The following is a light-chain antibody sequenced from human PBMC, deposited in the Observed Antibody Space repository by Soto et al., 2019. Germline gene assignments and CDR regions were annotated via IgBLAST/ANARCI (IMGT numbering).Light chain of an antibody. CDR3: QKYTFSPWT. J-gene: IGKJ1*01. V-gene: IGKV1-5*03. CDR2: KAS. Sequence: DIQMTQSPSTLSASVGDRVTITCRASQSISSWLAWYQQKPGKAPKLLIYKASTLESGVPSRFSGSGSGTEYTLTISSLQPDDFSPYYCQKYTFSPWTFGQGTKVEIK. CDR1: QSISSW.